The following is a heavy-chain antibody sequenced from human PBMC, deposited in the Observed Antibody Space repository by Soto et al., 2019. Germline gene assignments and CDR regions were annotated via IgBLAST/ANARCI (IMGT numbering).Heavy chain of an antibody. CDR1: GGSISSYY. D-gene: IGHD6-19*01. Sequence: QVQLQESGPGLVKPSETLSLTCTVSGGSISSYYWSWIRQPPGKGLEWIGYIYYSGSTNYNPSLKSRVTISVDTSKNQFSLKLSSVTAADTAVYYCARESGSSGAAFDIWGQGTMVTVSS. J-gene: IGHJ3*02. V-gene: IGHV4-59*01. CDR3: ARESGSSGAAFDI. CDR2: IYYSGST.